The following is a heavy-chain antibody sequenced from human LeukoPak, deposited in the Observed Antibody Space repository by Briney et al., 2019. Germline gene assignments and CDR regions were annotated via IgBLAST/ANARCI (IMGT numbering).Heavy chain of an antibody. CDR3: AKDLRPGIAAGTDY. D-gene: IGHD6-13*01. J-gene: IGHJ4*02. V-gene: IGHV3-23*01. Sequence: GGSLRLSCAASGFAFSSYGMNWVRQAPGKGLEWVSDISRSGDSTFYADSVKGRFTISRDNSKNTLYLQMNSLRAEDTAVYYCAKDLRPGIAAGTDYGGQGTLVTVSS. CDR2: ISRSGDST. CDR1: GFAFSSYG.